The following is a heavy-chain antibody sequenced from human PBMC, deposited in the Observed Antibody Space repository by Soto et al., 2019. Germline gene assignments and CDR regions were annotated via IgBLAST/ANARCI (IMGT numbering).Heavy chain of an antibody. CDR1: GGTFSSYA. CDR2: IIPIFGTA. CDR3: LSSGAIAASYYYGMDV. D-gene: IGHD6-25*01. J-gene: IGHJ6*02. V-gene: IGHV1-69*13. Sequence: SVKVSCKASGGTFSSYAISWVRQAPGQGLEWMGGIIPIFGTANYAQKFQGRVTITADESTSTAYMELSSLRSEDTAVYYCLSSGAIAASYYYGMDVWGQGTTVTVSS.